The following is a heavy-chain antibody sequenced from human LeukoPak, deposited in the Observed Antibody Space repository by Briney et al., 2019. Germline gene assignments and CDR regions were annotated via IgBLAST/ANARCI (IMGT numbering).Heavy chain of an antibody. V-gene: IGHV1-18*01. D-gene: IGHD3-10*01. J-gene: IGHJ4*02. CDR1: GYTFTSYG. CDR3: ARAWRYYGSGSYVWSF. CDR2: ISAYNGNT. Sequence: ASVKVSCKASGYTFTSYGISWVRQAPGQGLEWMGWISAYNGNTNYAQKLQGRVTMTTDTSTSTAYMELRSLRSDDTAVYYCARAWRYYGSGSYVWSFWGQGTLVTVSS.